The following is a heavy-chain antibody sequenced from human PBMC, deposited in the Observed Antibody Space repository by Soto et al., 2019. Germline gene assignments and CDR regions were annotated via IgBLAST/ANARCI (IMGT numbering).Heavy chain of an antibody. CDR1: GGSLNNYA. Sequence: QVQLVQSGAEVKKPGSSVKVSCAASGGSLNNYAVSCVRRTPVQGFEWLGEIIPAFGTPNYAQKFQDRVTITADVLTNTVFMELSSLRSEDTAEYYCAREGLRRGALDYWGQGSLVTVSS. D-gene: IGHD6-6*01. CDR3: AREGLRRGALDY. J-gene: IGHJ4*02. CDR2: IIPAFGTP. V-gene: IGHV1-69*01.